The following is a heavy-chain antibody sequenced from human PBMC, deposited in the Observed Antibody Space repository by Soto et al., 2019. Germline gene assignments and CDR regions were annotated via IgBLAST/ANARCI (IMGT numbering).Heavy chain of an antibody. D-gene: IGHD2-15*01. CDR3: ARLGFGGNPYYLDY. V-gene: IGHV4-31*03. J-gene: IGHJ4*02. Sequence: QVQLQESGPGLVKPSQTLSLTCTVSGSSISSGGYSWSWLRQHPGKGLEWIGCTHYSGRTYDNPYLKSRLITSVDTSKNGFSLKLSAVTAADTAVYYCARLGFGGNPYYLDYWGQGSLVTVCS. CDR2: THYSGRT. CDR1: GSSISSGGYS.